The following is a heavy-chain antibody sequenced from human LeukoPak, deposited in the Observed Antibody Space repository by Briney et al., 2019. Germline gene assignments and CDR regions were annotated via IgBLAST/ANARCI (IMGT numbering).Heavy chain of an antibody. Sequence: PGGSLRLSCAASGFTFSSYAMSWVRQAPGKGLEWVSAISGSGGSTYYADSVKGWFTISRDNSKNTLYLQMNSLRAEDTAVYYCATSVWFGELFPFDYWGQGTLVTVSS. J-gene: IGHJ4*02. CDR2: ISGSGGST. CDR3: ATSVWFGELFPFDY. CDR1: GFTFSSYA. D-gene: IGHD3-10*01. V-gene: IGHV3-23*01.